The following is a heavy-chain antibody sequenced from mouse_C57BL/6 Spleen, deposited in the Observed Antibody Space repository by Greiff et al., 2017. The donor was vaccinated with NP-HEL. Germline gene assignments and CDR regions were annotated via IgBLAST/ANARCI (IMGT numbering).Heavy chain of an antibody. V-gene: IGHV1-22*01. CDR1: GYTFTDYN. CDR2: INHNNGGT. Sequence: VHVKQSGPELVKPGASVKMSCKASGYTFTDYNMHWVKQSHGKSLEWIGYINHNNGGTSYNQKFKGKATLTVNKSSSTAYMELRSLTSEDSAVYYCARKTNGDAMDYWGQGTSVTVSS. D-gene: IGHD4-1*01. CDR3: ARKTNGDAMDY. J-gene: IGHJ4*01.